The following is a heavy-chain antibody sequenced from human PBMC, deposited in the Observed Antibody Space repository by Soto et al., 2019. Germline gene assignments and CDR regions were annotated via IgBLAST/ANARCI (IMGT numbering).Heavy chain of an antibody. CDR2: IIPMFGTA. V-gene: IGHV1-69*01. Sequence: QVQLVQSGAEVKKPGSSVKVSCKASGGTLSNYAINWVRQAPGQRLEWMGGIIPMFGTANYAQKFQGRVTITADGSTSTAYMEPSSLRSEDTAVYYCARGGFSSSYRLDYWGQGTLVAVSS. D-gene: IGHD6-6*01. CDR3: ARGGFSSSYRLDY. CDR1: GGTLSNYA. J-gene: IGHJ4*02.